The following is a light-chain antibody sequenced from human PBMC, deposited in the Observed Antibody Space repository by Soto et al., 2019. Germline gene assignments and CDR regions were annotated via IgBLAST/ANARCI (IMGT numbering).Light chain of an antibody. J-gene: IGKJ5*01. CDR1: QSVSSN. CDR3: QQYNNWIT. Sequence: EIVMTQSPATLSVSPGERATLSCRASQSVSSNLAWYQQKPGQAPRLLIYGASTRATGIPARFSGSGSGTEFTLTISSLQSEDFAVYYCQQYNNWITF. CDR2: GAS. V-gene: IGKV3-15*01.